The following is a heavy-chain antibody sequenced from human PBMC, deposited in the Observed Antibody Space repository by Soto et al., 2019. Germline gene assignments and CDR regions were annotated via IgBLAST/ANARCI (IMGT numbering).Heavy chain of an antibody. CDR2: IIPIFGTA. CDR3: ARDLTPGIAVAPRGY. Sequence: QVQLVQSGAEGKRPGSSVKVSCKAFGGTFSSYAISWVRQAPGQGLEWMGGIIPIFGTATYAQKFQGRVTITADESTSTAYMELSSLRSEDTAVYYCARDLTPGIAVAPRGYWGQGTLVTVSS. CDR1: GGTFSSYA. J-gene: IGHJ4*02. V-gene: IGHV1-69*01. D-gene: IGHD6-19*01.